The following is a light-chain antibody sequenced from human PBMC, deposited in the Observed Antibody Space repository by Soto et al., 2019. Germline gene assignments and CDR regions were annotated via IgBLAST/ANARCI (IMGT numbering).Light chain of an antibody. V-gene: IGLV4-69*01. CDR3: QTWDTGARGV. CDR2: LNSDGSH. CDR1: SGHSSYA. J-gene: IGLJ3*02. Sequence: QLVLTQSPSASASLGASVKLTCTLSSGHSSYAIVWHQQQPEKGPRYLMKLNSDGSHSKGDGIPDRFSGSSSGAERYLSISSLQSEDEADYYCQTWDTGARGVFGGGTKLTVL.